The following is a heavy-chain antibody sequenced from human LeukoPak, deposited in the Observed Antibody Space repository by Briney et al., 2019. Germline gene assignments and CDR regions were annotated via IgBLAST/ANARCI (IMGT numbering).Heavy chain of an antibody. CDR2: IYSSGST. CDR1: GDSINFYY. CDR3: ARAHPYGGNSGFDY. Sequence: PSETLSLTCTVSGDSINFYYWNWIRQPPGKALEWIGQIYSSGSTKYSPSLQSRVTISIDTSKKQFHLKLTSVTAADTAVYFCARAHPYGGNSGFDYWGQGTLVPVSS. D-gene: IGHD4-23*01. J-gene: IGHJ4*02. V-gene: IGHV4-59*01.